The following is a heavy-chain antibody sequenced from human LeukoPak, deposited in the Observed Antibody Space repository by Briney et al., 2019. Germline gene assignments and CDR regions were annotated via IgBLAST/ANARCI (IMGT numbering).Heavy chain of an antibody. CDR1: GGSISSSSYD. CDR3: ARSPKSYYYDSSGPTDY. D-gene: IGHD3-22*01. V-gene: IGHV4-39*01. Sequence: SETLSLTCTVSGGSISSSSYDWGWIRQPPGKGLEWIGSIYYSGSTYYNPSLKSRVTISVDTSKNQFSLKLSSVTAADTAVYYCARSPKSYYYDSSGPTDYWGQGTLVTVSS. J-gene: IGHJ4*02. CDR2: IYYSGST.